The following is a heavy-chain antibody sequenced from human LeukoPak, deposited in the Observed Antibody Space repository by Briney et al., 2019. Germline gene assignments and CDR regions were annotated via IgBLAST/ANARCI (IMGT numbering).Heavy chain of an antibody. CDR3: ARGSFDY. V-gene: IGHV4-59*12. CDR1: GGSISSYY. Sequence: WETLSLTCTVSGGSISSYYWSWIRQPPGKGLEWIGYIYYSGSTKFNPSLKSRVTISVDTSKKQFSLKLSSVTAADTAVYYCARGSFDYWGQGTLVTVSS. D-gene: IGHD2-15*01. J-gene: IGHJ4*02. CDR2: IYYSGST.